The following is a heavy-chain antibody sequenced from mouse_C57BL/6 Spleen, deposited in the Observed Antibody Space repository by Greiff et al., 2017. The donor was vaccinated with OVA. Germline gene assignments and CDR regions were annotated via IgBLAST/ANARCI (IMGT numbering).Heavy chain of an antibody. J-gene: IGHJ3*01. CDR3: ARGGLGGFAY. Sequence: QVQLQQSGAELVRPGASVKLSCKASGYTFTDYYINWVKQRPGQGLEWIARIYPGSGNTYYNEKFKGKATLTAEKSSSTAYMQLSSLTSEDSAVYFGARGGLGGFAYWGQGTLVTVSA. CDR1: GYTFTDYY. D-gene: IGHD2-2*01. CDR2: IYPGSGNT. V-gene: IGHV1-76*01.